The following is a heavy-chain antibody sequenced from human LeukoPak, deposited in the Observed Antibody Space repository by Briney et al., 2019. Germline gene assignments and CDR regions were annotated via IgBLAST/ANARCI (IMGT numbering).Heavy chain of an antibody. Sequence: WIGYIYYSGSTYYNPSLKSRVTISADTSRNQFSLRLSSATAADTAVYYCARRISVAGVFDSWGQGTLVTVSS. D-gene: IGHD6-19*01. V-gene: IGHV4-61*07. J-gene: IGHJ4*02. CDR3: ARRISVAGVFDS. CDR2: IYYSGST.